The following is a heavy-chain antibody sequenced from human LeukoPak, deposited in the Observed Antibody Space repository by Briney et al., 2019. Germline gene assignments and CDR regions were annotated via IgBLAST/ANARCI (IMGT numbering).Heavy chain of an antibody. D-gene: IGHD3-10*01. CDR2: ISSGGSTV. CDR3: ARGGSFVEY. CDR1: GFTFSNYE. J-gene: IGHJ4*02. Sequence: GGSLRLSCAASGFTFSNYEMHWVRRAPGRGLEWVSYISSGGSTVYYADSVKGRFTVSRDNAKNSLYLQMSSLRAEDTAVYYCARGGSFVEYWGQGTLVSVSS. V-gene: IGHV3-48*03.